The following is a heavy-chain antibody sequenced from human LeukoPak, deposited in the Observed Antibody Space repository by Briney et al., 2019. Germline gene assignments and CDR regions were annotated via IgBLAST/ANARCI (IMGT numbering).Heavy chain of an antibody. D-gene: IGHD1-26*01. Sequence: SETLSLTCTVSGGSINNYYWSWIRQPAGKGLEWIGRIYTTGSTNYNPSPKSRITMSVDTSKNQFSLKLSSVTAADTAVYYCARSGSYSGPYVYWGQGTVVTVSS. CDR2: IYTTGST. J-gene: IGHJ4*02. CDR1: GGSINNYY. V-gene: IGHV4-4*07. CDR3: ARSGSYSGPYVY.